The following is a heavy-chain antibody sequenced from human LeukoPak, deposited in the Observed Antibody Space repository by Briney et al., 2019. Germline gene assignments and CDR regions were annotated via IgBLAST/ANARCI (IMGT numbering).Heavy chain of an antibody. J-gene: IGHJ4*02. CDR1: GFTFSNYA. D-gene: IGHD3-3*01. CDR3: GSTIFGVVIDLDSGYY. CDR2: ISYDGSKQ. Sequence: PGGSLRLSCASSGFTFSNYAMHWVRQAPGKGLEWVAVISYDGSKQDYVDPVKGRFTIPRDNSKNTLYLQMNSLRAEDTAVYYCGSTIFGVVIDLDSGYYWGQGTLVTVSS. V-gene: IGHV3-30*04.